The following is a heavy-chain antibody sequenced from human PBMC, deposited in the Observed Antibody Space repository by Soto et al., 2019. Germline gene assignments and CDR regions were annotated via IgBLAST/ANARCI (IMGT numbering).Heavy chain of an antibody. D-gene: IGHD6-19*01. CDR3: AKSLWDTSGWKTDY. CDR1: GDSISSLY. J-gene: IGHJ4*02. Sequence: QVQLQESGPGLVKPSETLSLTCTVSGDSISSLYWSWIRQPPGKGLEWIGYIYYSGSINYNPSLKGRVTISVDPSKHQFSLRLSSVTAADTPVYYCAKSLWDTSGWKTDYWGQGTLVTVSS. V-gene: IGHV4-59*01. CDR2: IYYSGSI.